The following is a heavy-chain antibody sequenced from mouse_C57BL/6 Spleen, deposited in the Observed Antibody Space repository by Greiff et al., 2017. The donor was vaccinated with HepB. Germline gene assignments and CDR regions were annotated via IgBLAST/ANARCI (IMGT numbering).Heavy chain of an antibody. CDR1: GFTFSSYA. J-gene: IGHJ3*01. V-gene: IGHV5-4*03. D-gene: IGHD1-2*01. CDR2: ISDGGSYT. CDR3: ARITTAAY. Sequence: EVKVEESGGGLVKPGGSLKLSCAASGFTFSSYAMSWVRQTPEKRLEWVATISDGGSYTYYPDNVKGRFTISRDNAKNNLYLQMSHLKSEDTAMYYCARITTAAYWGQGTLVTVSA.